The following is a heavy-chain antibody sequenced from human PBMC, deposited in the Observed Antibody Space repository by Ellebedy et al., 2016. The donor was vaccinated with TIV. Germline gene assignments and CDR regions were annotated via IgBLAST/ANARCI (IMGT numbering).Heavy chain of an antibody. CDR1: GFTFSSYA. CDR3: AKDDHPLGYCSGGSCYSYIDY. CDR2: ISYDGSNK. D-gene: IGHD2-15*01. J-gene: IGHJ4*02. V-gene: IGHV3-30*04. Sequence: GESLKISXAASGFTFSSYAMHWVRQAPGKGLEWVAVISYDGSNKYYADSVKGRFTISRDNSKNTLYLQMNSLRAEDTAVYYCAKDDHPLGYCSGGSCYSYIDYWGQGTLVTVSS.